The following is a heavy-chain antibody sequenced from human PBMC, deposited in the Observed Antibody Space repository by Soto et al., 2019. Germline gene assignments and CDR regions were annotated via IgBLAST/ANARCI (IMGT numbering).Heavy chain of an antibody. CDR2: IGTAGDT. D-gene: IGHD5-18*01. CDR3: AREGAMVTGYYYYYYMDV. CDR1: GFTFSSYD. J-gene: IGHJ6*03. Sequence: GGSLRLSCAASGFTFSSYDMHWVRQATGKGLEWVSAIGTAGDTYYPGSVKGRFTISRENAKNSLYLQMNSLRAGDTAVYYCAREGAMVTGYYYYYYMDVWGKGTTVTVSS. V-gene: IGHV3-13*01.